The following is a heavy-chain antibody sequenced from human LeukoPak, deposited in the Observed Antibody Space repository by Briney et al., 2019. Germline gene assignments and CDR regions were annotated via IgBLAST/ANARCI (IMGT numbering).Heavy chain of an antibody. CDR1: GFTFSNAW. Sequence: PGGSLRLSCAASGFTFSNAWMSWVRQAPGKGLEWVGRIKSKTDGGTTDYAAPVKGRFTISRDDSKNTLYLQMNSLKTEDTAVYYCTTDLWYYGLGTGRAWLRDYWGQGTLVTVSS. CDR3: TTDLWYYGLGTGRAWLRDY. CDR2: IKSKTDGGTT. J-gene: IGHJ4*02. D-gene: IGHD3-10*01. V-gene: IGHV3-15*01.